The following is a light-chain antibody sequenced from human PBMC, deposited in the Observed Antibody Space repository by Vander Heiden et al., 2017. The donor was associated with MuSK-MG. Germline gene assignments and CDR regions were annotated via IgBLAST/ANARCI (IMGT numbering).Light chain of an antibody. CDR2: EVS. V-gene: IGLV2-14*01. Sequence: QSALTQPASVSGSPGQAITISCTGTSGDVGGYNYVSCYHQHPGKAPKLMIYEVSTRPSGVSHRFSGSKSGNTSSLTISGLQAEDEADYYCSSYTSSGTDVFGTGTTVTVL. CDR3: SSYTSSGTDV. J-gene: IGLJ1*01. CDR1: SGDVGGYNY.